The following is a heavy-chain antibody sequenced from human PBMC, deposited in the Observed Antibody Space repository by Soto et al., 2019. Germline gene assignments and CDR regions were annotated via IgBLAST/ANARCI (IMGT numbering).Heavy chain of an antibody. Sequence: EVQLVESGGGLVKPGGSLRLSCAASGFTFSSYSMNWVRQAPGKGLEWVSSISSSSSYIYYADSVKGRFTISRDNAKNSLYLQMNSLRAEDTAVYYCARDPPYYYDSSGYYDYWGQGTLVTVSS. J-gene: IGHJ4*02. CDR3: ARDPPYYYDSSGYYDY. D-gene: IGHD3-22*01. V-gene: IGHV3-21*01. CDR2: ISSSSSYI. CDR1: GFTFSSYS.